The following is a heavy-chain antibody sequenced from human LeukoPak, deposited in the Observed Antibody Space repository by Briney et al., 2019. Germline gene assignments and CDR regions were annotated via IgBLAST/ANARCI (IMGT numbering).Heavy chain of an antibody. D-gene: IGHD6-19*01. Sequence: SETLSLTCAVSGASITSANWWSWVRQPPGNGLEWIGEMFHNGNTNYNPSLKSRVTISVDKSKNQFSLSLSSVTAADTALYYCAASSGYFKLDSWGQGTLVTVSS. V-gene: IGHV4-4*02. J-gene: IGHJ4*02. CDR1: GASITSANW. CDR3: AASSGYFKLDS. CDR2: MFHNGNT.